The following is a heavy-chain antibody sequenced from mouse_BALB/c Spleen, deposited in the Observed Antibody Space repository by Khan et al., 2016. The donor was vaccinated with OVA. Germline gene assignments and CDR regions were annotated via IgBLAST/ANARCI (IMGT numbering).Heavy chain of an antibody. V-gene: IGHV1-7*01. CDR1: GYTFTTYW. CDR3: TRDRIDY. J-gene: IGHJ2*01. CDR2: INPTSGYT. Sequence: QVQLKQSGAELAKPGASVKMSCKASGYTFTTYWMHWVKQRPGQGLEWIGYINPTSGYTDYNEKFKDRATLSADKSSSTAYMQLSSLTSEDSAGDYCTRDRIDYWGQGTTLTVSS.